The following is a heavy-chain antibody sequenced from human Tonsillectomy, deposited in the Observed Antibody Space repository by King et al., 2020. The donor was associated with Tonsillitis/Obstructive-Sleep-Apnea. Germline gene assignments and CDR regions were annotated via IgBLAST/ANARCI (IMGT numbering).Heavy chain of an antibody. V-gene: IGHV3-30*18. Sequence: VQLVESGGGVVQPGRSLRLSWAASGFTFSSYGMHWVRQAPGKGLEWVAVISYDGSNEYYADSVKGRFTISRDNSKNTLYLQMNSLRAEDTAVYYCAKEGLGDSSMVVWGHGTTVTVSS. CDR1: GFTFSSYG. CDR3: AKEGLGDSSMVV. J-gene: IGHJ6*02. CDR2: ISYDGSNE. D-gene: IGHD4-17*01.